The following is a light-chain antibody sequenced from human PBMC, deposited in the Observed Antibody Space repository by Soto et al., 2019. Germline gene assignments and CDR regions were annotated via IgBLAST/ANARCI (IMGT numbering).Light chain of an antibody. V-gene: IGKV3-20*01. CDR2: GAS. J-gene: IGKJ3*01. CDR3: LQKYFYPFT. CDR1: QSVSNNY. Sequence: EIVLTQSAGTLSLSAGERATLSWGASQSVSNNYLAWYQQKHGQAPRLVIYGASSRATGIPDRFSGSGSGTDFNLTISSLQPEDFATYYCLQKYFYPFTFGPGTKVDIK.